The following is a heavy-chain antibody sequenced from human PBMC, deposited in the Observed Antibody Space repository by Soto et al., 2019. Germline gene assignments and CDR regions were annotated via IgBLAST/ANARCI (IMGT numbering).Heavy chain of an antibody. CDR3: AGGYSSGWY. D-gene: IGHD6-19*01. CDR2: IYHSGIK. CDR1: GGSISSSNW. V-gene: IGHV4-4*02. J-gene: IGHJ4*02. Sequence: QVQLQESGPGLVKPSGTLSLTCAVSGGSISSSNWWCWVRQPPGKGLEWIGQIYHSGIKNYNPSLTRRATISVDQSKHQFSLKLSSVTAADTVVYYCAGGYSSGWYWGQGTLVTVSS.